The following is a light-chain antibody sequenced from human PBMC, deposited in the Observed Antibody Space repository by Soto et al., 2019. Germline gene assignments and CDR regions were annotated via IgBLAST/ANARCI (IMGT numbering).Light chain of an antibody. CDR3: QHYGSSPRGT. CDR1: QSVSSNY. CDR2: GAS. V-gene: IGKV3-20*01. Sequence: IVLTQSPGTLSLSPGERATLSCWASQSVSSNYLAWYQQKPGQAPRLLIYGASSRATGISDRFSGSGSGTDFTLAISRLEPADFAVYYCQHYGSSPRGTFGQVTKVEI. J-gene: IGKJ1*01.